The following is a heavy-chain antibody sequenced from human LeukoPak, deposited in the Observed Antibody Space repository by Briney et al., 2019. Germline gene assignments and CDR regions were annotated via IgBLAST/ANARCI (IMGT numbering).Heavy chain of an antibody. CDR2: INHSGST. CDR1: GGSFSGYY. CDR3: ARAGLAYSGSYNYNWFDP. V-gene: IGHV4-34*01. J-gene: IGHJ5*02. D-gene: IGHD1-26*01. Sequence: SETLSLTCAVYGGSFSGYYWSWIRQPPGKGLEWSGEINHSGSTNYNPSPKSRVTISVDTSKNQFSLKLSSVTAADTAVYYCARAGLAYSGSYNYNWFDPWGQGTLVTVSS.